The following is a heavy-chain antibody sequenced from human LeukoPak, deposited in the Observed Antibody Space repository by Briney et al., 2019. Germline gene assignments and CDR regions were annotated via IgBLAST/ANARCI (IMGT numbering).Heavy chain of an antibody. V-gene: IGHV4-61*02. CDR3: AREDYGDYVVDY. CDR2: IYTSGST. Sequence: PSQTLSLTCTVSGGSISSGSYYWSWIRQPAGKGLEWIGRIYTSGSTNYNPSLKSRVTISVDTSKNQFSLKLSSVTAADTAVYYCAREDYGDYVVDYWGRGTLVTVSS. D-gene: IGHD4-17*01. CDR1: GGSISSGSYY. J-gene: IGHJ4*02.